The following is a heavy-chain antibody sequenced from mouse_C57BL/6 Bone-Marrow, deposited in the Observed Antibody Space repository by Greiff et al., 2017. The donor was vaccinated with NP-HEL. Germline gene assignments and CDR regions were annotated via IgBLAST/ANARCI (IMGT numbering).Heavy chain of an antibody. J-gene: IGHJ1*03. Sequence: DVKLVESGGGLVQPGGSLKLSCAASGFTFSDYGMAWVRQAPRTGPEWVAFISNLAYSIYYADTVTGRFTISRENAKNTLYLEMSSLRSEDTAMYYCARRDGNWYFDVWGTGTTVTVSS. V-gene: IGHV5-15*04. CDR1: GFTFSDYG. CDR2: ISNLAYSI. D-gene: IGHD2-1*01. CDR3: ARRDGNWYFDV.